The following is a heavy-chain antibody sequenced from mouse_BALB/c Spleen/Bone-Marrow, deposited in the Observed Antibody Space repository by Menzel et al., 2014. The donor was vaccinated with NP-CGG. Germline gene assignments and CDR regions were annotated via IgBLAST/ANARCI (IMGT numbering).Heavy chain of an antibody. CDR2: IDTSDSYT. Sequence: VQLQQSGAELVMPGASVKMSCKASGHTFIDYWMHWVKQRPGQGLEWIGAIDTSDSYTSYNQKFKGKATFTVDESSSTAYMQLSSLTSEDSAVYYCARSDYRYDPFAYWGQGTLVTVSA. J-gene: IGHJ3*01. D-gene: IGHD2-14*01. CDR3: ARSDYRYDPFAY. V-gene: IGHV1-69*01. CDR1: GHTFIDYW.